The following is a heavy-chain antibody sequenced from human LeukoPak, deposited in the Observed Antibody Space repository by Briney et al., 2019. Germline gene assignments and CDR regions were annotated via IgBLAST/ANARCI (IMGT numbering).Heavy chain of an antibody. D-gene: IGHD3-10*01. CDR2: INPNSGGT. J-gene: IGHJ3*02. CDR3: ARVGFSLWYGDDAFDI. V-gene: IGHV1-2*02. Sequence: AASVKVSCKASGYTFTSYGISWVRQAPGQGLEWMGWINPNSGGTNYAQKFQGRVTMTRDTSISTAYMELSRLRSDDTAVYYCARVGFSLWYGDDAFDIWGQGTMVTVSS. CDR1: GYTFTSYG.